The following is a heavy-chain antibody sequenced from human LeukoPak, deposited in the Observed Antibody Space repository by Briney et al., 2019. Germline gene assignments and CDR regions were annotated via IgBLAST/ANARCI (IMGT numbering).Heavy chain of an antibody. CDR1: GYSFTSYW. CDR3: ATSGSMVRGLIRGGPYDWFDP. V-gene: IGHV5-51*01. J-gene: IGHJ5*02. CDR2: IYPGDSDT. Sequence: GESLKISCKGSGYSFTSYWIGWVRQMPWKGLEWMGIIYPGDSDTRYSPSFQGQVTISADKSISTAYLQWSSLKASDTAMYYCATSGSMVRGLIRGGPYDWFDPWGQGTLVTVSS. D-gene: IGHD3-10*01.